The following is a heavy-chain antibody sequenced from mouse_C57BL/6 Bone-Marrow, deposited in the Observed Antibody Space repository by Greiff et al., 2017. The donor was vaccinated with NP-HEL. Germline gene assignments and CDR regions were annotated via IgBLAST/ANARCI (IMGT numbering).Heavy chain of an antibody. D-gene: IGHD1-1*01. J-gene: IGHJ1*03. CDR2: INPYNGDT. CDR1: GYSFTGYF. V-gene: IGHV1-20*01. CDR3: ATNYYGSSYKGYFDV. Sequence: VHVKQSGPELVKPGDSVKISCKASGYSFTGYFMNWVMQSHGKSLEWIGRINPYNGDTFYNQKFKGKATLTVDKSSSTAHMELRSLTSEDSAVYYCATNYYGSSYKGYFDVWGTGTTVTVSS.